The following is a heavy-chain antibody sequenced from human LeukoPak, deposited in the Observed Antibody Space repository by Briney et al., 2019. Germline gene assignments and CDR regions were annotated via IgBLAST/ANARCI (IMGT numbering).Heavy chain of an antibody. J-gene: IGHJ5*02. D-gene: IGHD2-21*01. CDR3: ARDRSPAPIPPLRKKSNWFEH. CDR2: ISSSGSTI. V-gene: IGHV3-48*03. Sequence: PGGSLRLSCAASGFTFSSYEMNWVRQAPGKGLEWVSYISSSGSTIYYADSVKGRFTISRDNAKNSLYLQMNSLRAEDTAVYYCARDRSPAPIPPLRKKSNWFEHWGQGTLVTVSS. CDR1: GFTFSSYE.